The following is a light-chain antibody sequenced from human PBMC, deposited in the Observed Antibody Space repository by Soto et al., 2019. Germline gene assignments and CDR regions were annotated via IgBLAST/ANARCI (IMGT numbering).Light chain of an antibody. CDR2: KAS. Sequence: DIQMTQFPSTLSASVGDRVTITCRASQSISSWLAWYQQKPGKAPKLLIYKASSLESGVPSRFSGSGSGTEFTLTISSLQPDDFATYYCQQYNSYSWTFGQGTKV. V-gene: IGKV1-5*03. CDR3: QQYNSYSWT. CDR1: QSISSW. J-gene: IGKJ1*01.